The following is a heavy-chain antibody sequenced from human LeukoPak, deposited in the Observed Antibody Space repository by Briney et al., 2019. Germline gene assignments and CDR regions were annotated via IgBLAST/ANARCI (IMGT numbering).Heavy chain of an antibody. CDR2: IYTSGST. Sequence: SQTLSLTCTVSGGSISSYYWSWIRQPAGKGLEWIGRIYTSGSTNYNPSLKSRVTISVDTSKNQFSLKLSSVTAADTAVYYCARDGVYYGSGKKAFDIWGQGTMVTVSS. CDR1: GGSISSYY. D-gene: IGHD3-10*01. J-gene: IGHJ3*02. V-gene: IGHV4-4*07. CDR3: ARDGVYYGSGKKAFDI.